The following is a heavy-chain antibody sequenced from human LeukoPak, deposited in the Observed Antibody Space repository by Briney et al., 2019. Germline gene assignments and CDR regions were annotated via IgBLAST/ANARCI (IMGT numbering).Heavy chain of an antibody. CDR2: ISAYNANT. D-gene: IGHD2-2*01. CDR1: GYTFSSYG. CDR3: ARGRSDCSSTSCYRYYYYGMDV. V-gene: IGHV1-18*01. J-gene: IGHJ6*04. Sequence: ASVKVSCKASGYTFSSYGISWVRQAPGQGLEWMGWISAYNANTNYAQKLQGRVIMTTDTSTSTAYMELSSQRSEDTAVYYCARGRSDCSSTSCYRYYYYGMDVWGKGTTVTVSS.